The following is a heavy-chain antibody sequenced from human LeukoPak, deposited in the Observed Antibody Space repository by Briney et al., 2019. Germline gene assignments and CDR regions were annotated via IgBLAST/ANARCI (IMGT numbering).Heavy chain of an antibody. CDR2: IYPGDPDT. V-gene: IGHV5-51*01. J-gene: IGHJ4*02. CDR3: ARHGDIAAAGRGEFDY. Sequence: GESLKISCKGSGYSFTSYWIGWVRQMPGKGLEWMGIIYPGDPDTRYSPSFQGQVTISADESISTAYLQWSSLKASDTAMYYCARHGDIAAAGRGEFDYWGQGTLVTVSS. CDR1: GYSFTSYW. D-gene: IGHD6-13*01.